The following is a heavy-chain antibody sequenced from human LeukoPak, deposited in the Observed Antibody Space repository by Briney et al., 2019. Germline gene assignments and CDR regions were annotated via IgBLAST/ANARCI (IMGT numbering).Heavy chain of an antibody. J-gene: IGHJ5*02. D-gene: IGHD1-14*01. Sequence: SETLSLTCTVSGSSIGSYYWSWIRQPPGKGLEWIGYINYSGSTNYSPSLKSRVTISVDTSKNQFSLKLNSVTAADTAVYYCSRHVAQPWFDPWGQGTLVTVSS. CDR1: GSSIGSYY. CDR2: INYSGST. CDR3: SRHVAQPWFDP. V-gene: IGHV4-59*08.